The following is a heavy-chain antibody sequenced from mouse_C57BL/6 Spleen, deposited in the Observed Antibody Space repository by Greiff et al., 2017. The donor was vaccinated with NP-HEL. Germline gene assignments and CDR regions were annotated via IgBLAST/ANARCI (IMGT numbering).Heavy chain of an antibody. CDR2: IDPSDSYT. J-gene: IGHJ2*01. D-gene: IGHD4-1*01. Sequence: QVQLQQPGAELVMPGASVKLSCKASGYTFTSYWMHWVKQRPGQGLEWIGEIDPSDSYTNYNQKFKGKSTLTVDKSSSTAYMQLSSLTSEDSAVYYCARGDLWDVDYWGQGTTLTVSS. CDR3: ARGDLWDVDY. V-gene: IGHV1-69*01. CDR1: GYTFTSYW.